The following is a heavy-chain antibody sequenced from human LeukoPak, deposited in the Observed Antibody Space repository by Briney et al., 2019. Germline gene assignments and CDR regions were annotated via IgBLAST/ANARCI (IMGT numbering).Heavy chain of an antibody. CDR2: ISSSSSTI. J-gene: IGHJ6*03. Sequence: AGSLRLSCAASGFTFSSYSMNWLRQPPGQGLERVSYISSSSSTIYYADSVKGRFTISRYNAKNSLYLQMNSLRAGDTAVYYCARGSYCSSTSCYFGYYMDVWGKGTTVTVSS. D-gene: IGHD2-2*01. CDR1: GFTFSSYS. V-gene: IGHV3-48*04. CDR3: ARGSYCSSTSCYFGYYMDV.